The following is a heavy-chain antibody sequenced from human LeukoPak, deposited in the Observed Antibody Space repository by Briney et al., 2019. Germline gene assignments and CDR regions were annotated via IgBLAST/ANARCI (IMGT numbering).Heavy chain of an antibody. CDR3: ARSSMITFGGVIVKAFDI. V-gene: IGHV3-7*03. CDR2: IKQDGSEK. Sequence: GGSLRLSCAASGFTFSSYWMSWVRQAPGKGLEGVANIKQDGSEKYYVDSVEGRFTISRDNAKNSLYLQMNSLRAEDTAVYYCARSSMITFGGVIVKAFDIWGQGTMVTVSS. CDR1: GFTFSSYW. J-gene: IGHJ3*02. D-gene: IGHD3-16*02.